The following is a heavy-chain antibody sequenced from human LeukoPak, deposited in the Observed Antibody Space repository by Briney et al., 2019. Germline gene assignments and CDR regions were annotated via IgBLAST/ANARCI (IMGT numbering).Heavy chain of an antibody. J-gene: IGHJ6*02. CDR2: INSDGSST. Sequence: PGGSLRLSCAASGFTFSSYWMHWVRIAPGNGLVRVSRINSDGSSTSYADSVKGRFTISRDNAKNTLYLQMNSLRAEDTAVYYCAREPTTAGRYYYGMDVWGQGTTVTVSS. D-gene: IGHD6-13*01. V-gene: IGHV3-74*01. CDR3: AREPTTAGRYYYGMDV. CDR1: GFTFSSYW.